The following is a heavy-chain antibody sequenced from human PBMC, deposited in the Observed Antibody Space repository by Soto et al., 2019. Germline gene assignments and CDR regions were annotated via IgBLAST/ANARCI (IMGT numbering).Heavy chain of an antibody. V-gene: IGHV3-53*01. CDR1: GFSVSSSH. D-gene: IGHD4-17*01. CDR2: IYSGGTT. J-gene: IGHJ4*02. Sequence: PGGSLRLSCAASGFSVSSSHMIWVRQAPGKGLEWVSVIYSGGTTYYAVSVKGRFTISRDKSKNSLYLQMNSLRAGDTAVYYCARAHGDYFDYWGQGTLVTVSS. CDR3: ARAHGDYFDY.